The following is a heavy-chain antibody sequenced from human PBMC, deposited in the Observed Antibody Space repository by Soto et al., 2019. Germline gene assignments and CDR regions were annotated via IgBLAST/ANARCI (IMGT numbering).Heavy chain of an antibody. Sequence: PSETLSLTCAVYGGSFSGYYWSWIRQPPGKGLEWIGEINHSGSTNYNPSLKSRVTISVDTSKNQFSLKLSSVTAADTAVYYCARVGPRGYSYGYYHYWGQGTLVTVSS. D-gene: IGHD5-18*01. J-gene: IGHJ4*02. CDR2: INHSGST. CDR3: ARVGPRGYSYGYYHY. V-gene: IGHV4-34*01. CDR1: GGSFSGYY.